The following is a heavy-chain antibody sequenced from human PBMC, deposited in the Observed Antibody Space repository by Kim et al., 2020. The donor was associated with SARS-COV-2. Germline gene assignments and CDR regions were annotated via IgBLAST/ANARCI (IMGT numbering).Heavy chain of an antibody. V-gene: IGHV4-59*08. CDR2: IHQSGST. CDR3: ARHIGYDSDNYFAYFDY. J-gene: IGHJ4*02. Sequence: SETLSLTCTVSGGSISSHFWSWIRQPPGKGLEWIAYIHQSGSTKYNPSLKSRVTMSVDTSKNQVSLNLSSVTAADTAVYHCARHIGYDSDNYFAYFDYWGQGSLVTVSS. CDR1: GGSISSHF. D-gene: IGHD3-22*01.